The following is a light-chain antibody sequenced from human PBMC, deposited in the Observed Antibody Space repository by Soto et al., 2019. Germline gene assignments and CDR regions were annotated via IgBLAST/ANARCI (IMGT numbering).Light chain of an antibody. CDR1: QSVSNNY. Sequence: EIVLTQSPGTLSLSPGESATLSCRASQSVSNNYLAWYHQKPGQAPRRLVYGASTRATGIPDRFSGSGSGTDFTLTISRLEPEDFGVYYCQQYGSSLWTFGQGTKVEVK. CDR3: QQYGSSLWT. V-gene: IGKV3-20*01. CDR2: GAS. J-gene: IGKJ1*01.